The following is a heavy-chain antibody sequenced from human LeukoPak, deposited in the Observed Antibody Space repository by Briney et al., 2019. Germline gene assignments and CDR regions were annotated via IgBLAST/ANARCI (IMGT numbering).Heavy chain of an antibody. J-gene: IGHJ4*02. D-gene: IGHD3-22*01. CDR3: ATFRYYYDSSGYKY. CDR2: FDPEDGET. CDR1: GYTLTESS. V-gene: IGHV1-24*01. Sequence: GASVKVSCKVSGYTLTESSMHWVRQAPGKGLEWMGGFDPEDGETIYAQKFQGRVTMTEDTSTDTAYMELSSLRSEDTAVYYCATFRYYYDSSGYKYWGQGTLVTVSS.